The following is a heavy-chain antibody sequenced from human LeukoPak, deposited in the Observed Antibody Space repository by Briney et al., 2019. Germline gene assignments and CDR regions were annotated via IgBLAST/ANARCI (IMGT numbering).Heavy chain of an antibody. V-gene: IGHV3-23*01. CDR2: ISGSGATT. CDR3: AKTQGSNWYGADY. CDR1: GFAFRDYA. Sequence: GGSLRLSCAVSGFAFRDYAMSWVRQAPGKGLEWVSVISGSGATTHYTDSVKGRFTVSRDNYKNTVSLQMNSLRVEDTAVYYCAKTQGSNWYGADYWGQGTLVTVSS. D-gene: IGHD6-13*01. J-gene: IGHJ4*02.